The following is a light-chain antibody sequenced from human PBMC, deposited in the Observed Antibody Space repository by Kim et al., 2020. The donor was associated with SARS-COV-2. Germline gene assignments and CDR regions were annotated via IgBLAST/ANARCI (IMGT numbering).Light chain of an antibody. Sequence: ASVGDRVTISCQARQDITNYFNWYQQKPGKAPNLLIYDASNLETGVPSRFSGSGSGTDFTFTIISLQPEDIATYYCQQYDDLPITFGQGTRLEIK. CDR2: DAS. J-gene: IGKJ5*01. CDR1: QDITNY. V-gene: IGKV1-33*01. CDR3: QQYDDLPIT.